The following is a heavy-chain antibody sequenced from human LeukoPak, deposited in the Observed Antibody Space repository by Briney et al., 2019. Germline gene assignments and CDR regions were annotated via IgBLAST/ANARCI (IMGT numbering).Heavy chain of an antibody. Sequence: PSETLSLTCAVYGGSFSGYYWSWIRQPPGKGLEWIGEINHSGSTNYNPSLKSRVTISVDTSKNQFSLKLSSVTAADTAVYYCARDPGGHRIAAAGTDLYYYYGMDVWGQGTTVTVSS. CDR3: ARDPGGHRIAAAGTDLYYYYGMDV. CDR1: GGSFSGYY. J-gene: IGHJ6*02. V-gene: IGHV4-34*01. D-gene: IGHD6-13*01. CDR2: INHSGST.